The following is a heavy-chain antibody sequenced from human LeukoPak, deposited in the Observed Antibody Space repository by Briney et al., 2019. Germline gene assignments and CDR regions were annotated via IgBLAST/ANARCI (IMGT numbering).Heavy chain of an antibody. CDR3: ARGGLGDYDYYYYYGMDV. V-gene: IGHV1-69*13. CDR1: GGTFSSYA. Sequence: SVKVSCKASGGTFSSYAISWVRQAPGQGLEWMGGVIPIFGTANYAQKFQGRVTITADESTSTAYMELSSLRSEDTAVYYCARGGLGDYDYYYYYGMDVWGQGTTVTVSS. CDR2: VIPIFGTA. J-gene: IGHJ6*02. D-gene: IGHD4-17*01.